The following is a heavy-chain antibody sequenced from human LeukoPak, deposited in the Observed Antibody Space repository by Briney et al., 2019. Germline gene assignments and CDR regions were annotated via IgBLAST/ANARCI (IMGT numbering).Heavy chain of an antibody. V-gene: IGHV4-34*01. Sequence: PSETLSLTCAVYGGSFSGYYWSWIRQPPGKGLEWIGEINHSGSTNYNPSLKSRVTISVDTSKNQFSLKLSSVTAADTAVYYCARSYCSSTACYAGGYFHHWGQGTLVTVSS. CDR2: INHSGST. CDR1: GGSFSGYY. D-gene: IGHD2-2*01. J-gene: IGHJ1*01. CDR3: ARSYCSSTACYAGGYFHH.